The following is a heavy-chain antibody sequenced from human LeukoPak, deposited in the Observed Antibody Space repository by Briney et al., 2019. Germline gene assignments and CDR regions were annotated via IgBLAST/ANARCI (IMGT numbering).Heavy chain of an antibody. Sequence: GGSLRLSCVASGFTFSSYAMSWVRQAPGKGLEWVSPISGSGGSTYYADSVKGRFTISRDNSKNTLYLQMNSLRAEDTAVYYCAKRRGSGYCSSTSCYNDYWGQRTLVTVSS. D-gene: IGHD2-2*02. CDR1: GFTFSSYA. CDR2: ISGSGGST. J-gene: IGHJ4*02. CDR3: AKRRGSGYCSSTSCYNDY. V-gene: IGHV3-23*01.